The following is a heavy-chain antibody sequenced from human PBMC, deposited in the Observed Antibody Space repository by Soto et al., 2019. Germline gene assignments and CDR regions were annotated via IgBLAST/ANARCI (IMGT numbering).Heavy chain of an antibody. CDR3: AASPTGGDDNWFDP. Sequence: QLQESGPGLVKPSQTLSLICTVSGGSISSGSYSWNWIRQHPGKGLEWIGHIYKSGATYYSPSLKSRVIISVDTSKNRFSLSLTSVTAADTAIYYCAASPTGGDDNWFDPWGQGTLVTVSS. CDR1: GGSISSGSYS. D-gene: IGHD7-27*01. CDR2: IYKSGAT. J-gene: IGHJ5*02. V-gene: IGHV4-31*03.